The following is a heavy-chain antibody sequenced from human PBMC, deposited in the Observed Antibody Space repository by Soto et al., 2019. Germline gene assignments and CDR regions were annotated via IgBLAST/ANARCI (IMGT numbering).Heavy chain of an antibody. D-gene: IGHD1-26*01. V-gene: IGHV3-30*18. CDR3: AKGLLAIVGTTLPRDAFNI. J-gene: IGHJ3*02. CDR1: GFSFTTYV. Sequence: PGGSLSLSCAASGFSFTTYVMHWVRQAPGKGLEWVAVISHDGSYKYYGDAVKGRFTISRDTSKNAVYLEMNSLRPEDTAVYYYAKGLLAIVGTTLPRDAFNIWGQGTMVTVSS. CDR2: ISHDGSYK.